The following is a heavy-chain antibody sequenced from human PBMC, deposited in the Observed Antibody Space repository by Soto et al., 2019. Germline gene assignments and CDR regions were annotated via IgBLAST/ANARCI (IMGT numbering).Heavy chain of an antibody. V-gene: IGHV4-31*03. CDR1: GGSISSGGYY. Sequence: NPSETLSLTCTVSGGSISSGGYYWSWIRQHPGKGLEWIGYIYYSGSTYYNPSLKSRVTISVDTSKNQFSLKLSSVTAADTAVYYCARGNYGYSSGSNLVTFDYWGQGTLVTVSS. D-gene: IGHD6-19*01. CDR3: ARGNYGYSSGSNLVTFDY. J-gene: IGHJ4*02. CDR2: IYYSGST.